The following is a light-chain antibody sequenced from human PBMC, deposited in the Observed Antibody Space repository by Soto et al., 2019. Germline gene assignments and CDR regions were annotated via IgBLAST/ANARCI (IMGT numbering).Light chain of an antibody. CDR2: KAS. J-gene: IGKJ1*01. CDR3: QQYNSYSWT. Sequence: DIQMTQSPSTLSPSVGDRVTITCRASQSINTWLAWYQQKPGKAPKVLIYKASSFESGVPARFSGSGSGTEFTLTISSLPPDDFAIYYCQQYNSYSWTFGQGTKVEIK. CDR1: QSINTW. V-gene: IGKV1-5*03.